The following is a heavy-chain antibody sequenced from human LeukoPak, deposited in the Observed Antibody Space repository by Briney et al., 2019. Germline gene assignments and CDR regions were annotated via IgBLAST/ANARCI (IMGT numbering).Heavy chain of an antibody. D-gene: IGHD3-3*01. V-gene: IGHV3-7*01. CDR1: GFTFSNYW. J-gene: IGHJ6*03. Sequence: GGSLRLSCAGAGFTFSNYWMSWVRQAPGKGLEWVANIKEDASEKYYMDSMKGRFTISRDNAKNSLYLQMNSLRAEDTAVYYCARHNYDFWSVYMDVWGKGTTVTVSS. CDR3: ARHNYDFWSVYMDV. CDR2: IKEDASEK.